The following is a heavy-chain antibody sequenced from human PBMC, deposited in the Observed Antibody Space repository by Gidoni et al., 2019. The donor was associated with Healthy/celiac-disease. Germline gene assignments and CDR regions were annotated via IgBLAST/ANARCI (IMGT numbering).Heavy chain of an antibody. Sequence: QVQLVESGGGVVQPGRSLRLSCAASGFTFISYGLHWVRQAPGKGLEWVAVISYDGSNKYYADSVKGRFTISRDNSKNTLYLQMNSLRAEDTAVYYCAKDGTPMIVVAIYWYFDLWGRGTLVTVSS. CDR3: AKDGTPMIVVAIYWYFDL. CDR2: ISYDGSNK. J-gene: IGHJ2*01. CDR1: GFTFISYG. V-gene: IGHV3-30*18. D-gene: IGHD3-22*01.